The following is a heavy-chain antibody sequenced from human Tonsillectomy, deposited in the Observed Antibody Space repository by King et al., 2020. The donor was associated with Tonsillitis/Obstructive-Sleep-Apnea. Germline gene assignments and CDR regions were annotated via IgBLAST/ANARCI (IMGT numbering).Heavy chain of an antibody. Sequence: VQLVESGGGVVQPGRSLRLSCAASGFTFSSYGMHWVRQAPGKGLEWVAVIWYDGSNKYYADSVKGRFTISRDNSKNTVYLQMNSLRAEDTAVYYCASHSIAAAGTPGTFDIWGQGTMVTVSS. CDR2: IWYDGSNK. V-gene: IGHV3-33*01. CDR1: GFTFSSYG. J-gene: IGHJ3*02. CDR3: ASHSIAAAGTPGTFDI. D-gene: IGHD6-13*01.